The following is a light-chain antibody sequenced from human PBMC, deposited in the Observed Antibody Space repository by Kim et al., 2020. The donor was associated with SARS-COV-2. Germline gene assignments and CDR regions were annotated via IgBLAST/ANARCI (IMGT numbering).Light chain of an antibody. CDR2: DNN. J-gene: IGLJ3*02. Sequence: QSVVTQPPSVSGTPGQRVTISCSGTTSNIASNPVNWYQQVPGTAPKLLIYDNNRRPSRVPDRFSGSKSGTSASLAISGLESEDEADYYCVAWDDGLHTWMFGGGTKLTAL. CDR1: TSNIASNP. V-gene: IGLV1-44*01. CDR3: VAWDDGLHTWM.